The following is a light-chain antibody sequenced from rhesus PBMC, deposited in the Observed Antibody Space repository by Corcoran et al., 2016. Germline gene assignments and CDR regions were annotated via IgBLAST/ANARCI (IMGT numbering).Light chain of an antibody. J-gene: IGKJ4*01. CDR1: QGISSW. Sequence: DIQMTQSPSSLSASVGDTVTITCRASQGISSWLAWYQQTPWKAPKLLIYKASSLQSGVPSRFSGSGSGTDFTLTISSRQSEDFATYYCQQYSSRPLTFGGGTKVELK. CDR2: KAS. V-gene: IGKV1-22*01. CDR3: QQYSSRPLT.